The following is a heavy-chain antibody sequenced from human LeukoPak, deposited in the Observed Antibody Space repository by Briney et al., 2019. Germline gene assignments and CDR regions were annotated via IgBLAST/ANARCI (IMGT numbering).Heavy chain of an antibody. Sequence: ASVKVSCKASGYTFSSYGISWVRQAPGQGLEWMGWISGYTGNTNYAQNLQGRVTMTTDTSTSTAYMELRSLRSDGTALYYCARAGKLGRTFDYWGQGTLVTVSS. CDR3: ARAGKLGRTFDY. D-gene: IGHD7-27*01. J-gene: IGHJ4*02. CDR1: GYTFSSYG. CDR2: ISGYTGNT. V-gene: IGHV1-18*01.